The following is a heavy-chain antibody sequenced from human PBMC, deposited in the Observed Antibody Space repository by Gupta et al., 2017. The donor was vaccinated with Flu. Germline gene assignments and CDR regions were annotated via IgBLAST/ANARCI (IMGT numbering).Heavy chain of an antibody. CDR1: GGSISSYY. Sequence: QVQLQESGPGLVKPSETLSLTCTVSGGSISSYYWSWIRQPPGKGLEWIGYIYYSGSTNYNPSLKSRVTISVDTSKNQFSLKLSSVTAADTAVYYCARTPGAPANVYYYYYGMDVWGQGTTVTVSS. CDR3: ARTPGAPANVYYYYYGMDV. J-gene: IGHJ6*02. D-gene: IGHD2-8*02. V-gene: IGHV4-59*08. CDR2: IYYSGST.